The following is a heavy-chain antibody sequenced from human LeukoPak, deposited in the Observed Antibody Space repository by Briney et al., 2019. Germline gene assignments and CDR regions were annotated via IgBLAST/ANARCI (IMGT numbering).Heavy chain of an antibody. D-gene: IGHD1/OR15-1a*01. Sequence: GGSLRLSCVASVFKFSDRYIDRVRQAPGKGREWVGRSRNMASSFTTEYTASVGGRFTISRDVLESTLYLQKNSVRTEDTGVYYCGRVAINANNGMDVWGQGTTVTVSS. CDR2: SRNMASSFTT. CDR3: GRVAINANNGMDV. CDR1: VFKFSDRY. V-gene: IGHV3-72*01. J-gene: IGHJ6*02.